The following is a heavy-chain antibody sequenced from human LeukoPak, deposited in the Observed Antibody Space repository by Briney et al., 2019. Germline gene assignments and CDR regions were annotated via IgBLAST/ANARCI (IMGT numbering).Heavy chain of an antibody. CDR1: GFTFSSYS. V-gene: IGHV3-21*01. J-gene: IGHJ6*02. CDR3: ARDPADILTGYYSPGYYYYGMDV. CDR2: ITISSSYI. Sequence: GGSLRLSCAASGFTFSSYSMNWVRQAPGKGLEWVSSITISSSYIYYADSVKGRFTISRDNAKNSLYLQMNSLRAEDTAVYYCARDPADILTGYYSPGYYYYGMDVWGQGTTVTVSS. D-gene: IGHD3-9*01.